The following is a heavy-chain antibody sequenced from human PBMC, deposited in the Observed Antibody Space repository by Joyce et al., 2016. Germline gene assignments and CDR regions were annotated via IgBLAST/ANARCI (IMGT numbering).Heavy chain of an antibody. J-gene: IGHJ5*02. CDR3: ARGHDWYAA. CDR2: ITPSLGTV. CDR1: GGAFGSYT. Sequence: QVQLVQSGTEVKKTGSSVQVSCKASGGAFGSYTITWLRQAPGQGPEWMGGITPSLGTVNYAQKFQGRVKISADESKNTAYMEWSRLRSEDTAVYYCARGHDWYAAWGQGSLVTVSS. V-gene: IGHV1-69*16. D-gene: IGHD3-9*01.